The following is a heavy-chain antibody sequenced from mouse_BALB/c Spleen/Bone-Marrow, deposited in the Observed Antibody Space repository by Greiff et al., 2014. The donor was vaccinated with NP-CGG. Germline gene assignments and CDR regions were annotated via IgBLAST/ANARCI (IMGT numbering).Heavy chain of an antibody. CDR2: ISTYSGNT. Sequence: QVQLKESGPELVRPGVSVKISCKGSGYTSTDYAMHWVKQSHAKSLEWIGVISTYSGNTNYNQKFKGKATMTVDKSSSTAYMELARLTSEDSAIYYCARGDGYYPYAMDYWGQGTSVTVSS. J-gene: IGHJ4*01. V-gene: IGHV1-67*01. D-gene: IGHD2-3*01. CDR1: GYTSTDYA. CDR3: ARGDGYYPYAMDY.